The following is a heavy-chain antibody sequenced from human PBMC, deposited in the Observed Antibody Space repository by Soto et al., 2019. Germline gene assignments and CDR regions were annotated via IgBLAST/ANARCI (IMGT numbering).Heavy chain of an antibody. CDR1: GYTFTEYS. CDR2: IGPNSGGT. Sequence: QVHLVQSGADVKKPGASVKVSCKASGYTFTEYSMHWVRQAPGQGLEWMGWIGPNSGGTNYSQKFRGRVTMNRDTSITTAYMELRRLRSDDTAVYFCARGSTYGESAYWGQGTLVTVSS. V-gene: IGHV1-2*02. J-gene: IGHJ4*02. D-gene: IGHD3-10*01. CDR3: ARGSTYGESAY.